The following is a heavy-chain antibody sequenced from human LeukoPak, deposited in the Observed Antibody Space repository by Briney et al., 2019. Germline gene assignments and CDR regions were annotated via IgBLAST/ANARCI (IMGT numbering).Heavy chain of an antibody. CDR2: IYYSGST. Sequence: PSETLSLTCTVSGGSISSSSYYWGWIRQPPGKGLEWIGYIYYSGSTYYNPSLKSRVTISVDTSKNRFSLKLSSVTAADTAVYYCAREGGGSGYYYPFDYWGQGTLVTVSS. V-gene: IGHV4-30-4*08. J-gene: IGHJ4*02. D-gene: IGHD3-22*01. CDR3: AREGGGSGYYYPFDY. CDR1: GGSISSSSYY.